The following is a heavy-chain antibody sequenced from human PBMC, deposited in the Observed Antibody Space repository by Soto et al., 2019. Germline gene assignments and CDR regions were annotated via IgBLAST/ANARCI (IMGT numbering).Heavy chain of an antibody. CDR3: ARQDIVATLGSDY. CDR2: IDPSDSYT. J-gene: IGHJ4*02. D-gene: IGHD5-12*01. Sequence: GESLKISCKGSGYSFTSYWISCVRQMPGKGLEWMGRIDPSDSYTNYSPSFQGHVTISADKSISTGSLTWSRLKASDNAMYYCARQDIVATLGSDYWGQGTLVTVSS. V-gene: IGHV5-10-1*01. CDR1: GYSFTSYW.